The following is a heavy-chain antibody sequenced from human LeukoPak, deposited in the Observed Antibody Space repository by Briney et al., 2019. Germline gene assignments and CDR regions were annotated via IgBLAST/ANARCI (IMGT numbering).Heavy chain of an antibody. CDR1: GGSISSGGYY. D-gene: IGHD2-2*01. CDR2: IYYSGST. V-gene: IGHV4-31*03. J-gene: IGHJ3*02. Sequence: SETLSLTCTVSGGSISSGGYYWSWIRQHPGKGLEWIGYIYYSGSTYYNPSLKSRVTISVDTSKNQFSLKLSSVTAADTAVYYCTSTYQPPRGYDAFDIWGQGTMVTVSS. CDR3: TSTYQPPRGYDAFDI.